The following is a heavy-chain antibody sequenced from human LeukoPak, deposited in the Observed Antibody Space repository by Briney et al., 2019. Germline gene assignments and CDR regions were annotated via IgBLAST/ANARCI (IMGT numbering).Heavy chain of an antibody. CDR2: IIAYNGNT. J-gene: IGHJ6*03. CDR1: GYTFTSYG. V-gene: IGHV1-18*01. Sequence: ASVKVSCTASGYTFTSYGISWVRQAPGQGLEWMGWIIAYNGNTNYAQKLQGRVTMTTDTSTSTAYMELRSLRSDDTAVYYCAREWELRRYYYMAGWGKGTTVTVSS. D-gene: IGHD1-26*01. CDR3: AREWELRRYYYMAG.